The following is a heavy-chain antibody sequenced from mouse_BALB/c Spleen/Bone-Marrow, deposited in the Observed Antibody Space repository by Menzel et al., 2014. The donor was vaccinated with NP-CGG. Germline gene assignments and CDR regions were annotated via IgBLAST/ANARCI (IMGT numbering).Heavy chain of an antibody. CDR3: ARCLTGTSAMDY. CDR1: GYAFTNYL. CDR2: INPGSGGT. Sequence: QVQLQQPGAELVRPGTSVKLSCKASGYAFTNYLIEWVKQRPGQGLEWIGVINPGSGGTNYNEKFKAKATLTADKSSSTAYMQLSSLTSDDSAVYFCARCLTGTSAMDYWRQGTSVTVSS. V-gene: IGHV1-54*01. J-gene: IGHJ4*01. D-gene: IGHD4-1*01.